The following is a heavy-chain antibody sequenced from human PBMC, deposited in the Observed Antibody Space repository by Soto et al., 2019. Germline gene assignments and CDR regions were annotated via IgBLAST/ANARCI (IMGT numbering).Heavy chain of an antibody. Sequence: SGPTLVNPTQTLTLTCSISNFSISTSGVGVGWIRQPPGKALEWLALIYWNEDKRYSTSLKTRLTITKDTSKNQVVLPLTNMDPVDTATYYCARTLTSVWMSSSWGQFGYWGEGIPVTVSS. J-gene: IGHJ4*02. CDR2: IYWNEDK. CDR3: ARTLTSVWMSSSWGQFGY. D-gene: IGHD7-27*01. V-gene: IGHV2-5*01. CDR1: NFSISTSGVG.